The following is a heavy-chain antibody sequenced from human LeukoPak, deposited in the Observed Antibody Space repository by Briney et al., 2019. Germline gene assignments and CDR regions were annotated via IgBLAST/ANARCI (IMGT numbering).Heavy chain of an antibody. J-gene: IGHJ4*02. Sequence: SETLSLTCAVYGGSFSRYYWSWIRQPPGKGLEWIGEINHSGSTNYNPSLKSRVTISVDTSKNQFSLKLSSVTAADTAVYYCARGRVDIVVVPAAMSRYFDYWGQGTLVTVSS. CDR1: GGSFSRYY. V-gene: IGHV4-34*01. D-gene: IGHD2-2*03. CDR2: INHSGST. CDR3: ARGRVDIVVVPAAMSRYFDY.